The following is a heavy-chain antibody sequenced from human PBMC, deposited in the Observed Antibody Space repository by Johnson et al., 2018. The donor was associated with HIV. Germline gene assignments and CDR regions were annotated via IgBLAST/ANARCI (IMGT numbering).Heavy chain of an antibody. J-gene: IGHJ3*02. CDR2: ISSNGGST. Sequence: VQLVESGGGLVQPGGSLRLSCAASGFTFSSYAMHWVRQAPGKGLEYVSGISSNGGSTYYANSVKGRFTISRDNSKNTLYLQMGSLRAEDMAVYYCAKGHSSSWSRGALEIWGQGTMVTVSS. D-gene: IGHD6-13*01. CDR3: AKGHSSSWSRGALEI. CDR1: GFTFSSYA. V-gene: IGHV3-64*01.